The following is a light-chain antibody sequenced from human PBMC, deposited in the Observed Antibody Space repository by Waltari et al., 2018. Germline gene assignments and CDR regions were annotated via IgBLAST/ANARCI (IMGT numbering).Light chain of an antibody. V-gene: IGKV3-20*01. CDR2: GAS. CDR3: QQYGSSILYT. J-gene: IGKJ2*01. Sequence: VLTQSTGTLSLSPGERATLSCRASQRLTKNYLAWYQQKPGQAPRLLIYGASSRAAGIPDRFSGSGSGTDFALTISRLEPEDSAVYYCQQYGSSILYTFGQGTKLEIQ. CDR1: QRLTKNY.